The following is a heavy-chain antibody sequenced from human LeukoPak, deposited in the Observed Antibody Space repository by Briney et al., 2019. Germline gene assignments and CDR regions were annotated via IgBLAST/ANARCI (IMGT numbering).Heavy chain of an antibody. V-gene: IGHV1-2*02. CDR2: INPNSGGT. J-gene: IGHJ4*02. Sequence: GASVKVSCKASGYTFTGYYMHWVRQAPGQGLEWMGWINPNSGGTNYAQKFQGRVTMTRDTSISTAYMELSRLRSDDTAVYYCARPDYYDSSGYYYVAGEYYFDYWGQGTLVTVSS. CDR3: ARPDYYDSSGYYYVAGEYYFDY. CDR1: GYTFTGYY. D-gene: IGHD3-22*01.